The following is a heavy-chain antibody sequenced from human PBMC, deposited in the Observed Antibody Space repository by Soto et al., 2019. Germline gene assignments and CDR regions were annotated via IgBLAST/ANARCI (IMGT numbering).Heavy chain of an antibody. Sequence: SETLSLTCTVSGGSISSGDYYWSWIRQPPGKGLEWIGYIYYSGSTYYNPPLKSRVTISVDTSKNQFSLKLSSVTAADTAVYYCARDSNFGGNDYWGQGTLVTVSS. CDR1: GGSISSGDYY. D-gene: IGHD3-10*01. J-gene: IGHJ4*02. CDR2: IYYSGST. V-gene: IGHV4-30-4*01. CDR3: ARDSNFGGNDY.